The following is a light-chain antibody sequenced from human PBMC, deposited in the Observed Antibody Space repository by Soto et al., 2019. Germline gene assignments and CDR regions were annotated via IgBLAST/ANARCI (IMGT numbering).Light chain of an antibody. CDR1: LSVGTS. V-gene: IGKV3-15*01. Sequence: EIVMTQSPATLSVSPGERATLSCRASLSVGTSLAWYQQKPGQSPSLLIYGASTRATGIPARFSGSGSGTDFTLTISSLQSEDFALYYCRQYNTWPRTFGQGTKVDIK. CDR3: RQYNTWPRT. J-gene: IGKJ1*01. CDR2: GAS.